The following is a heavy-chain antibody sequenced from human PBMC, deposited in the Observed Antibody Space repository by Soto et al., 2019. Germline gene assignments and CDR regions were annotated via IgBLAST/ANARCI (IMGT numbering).Heavy chain of an antibody. V-gene: IGHV4-39*07. Sequence: SETLSLTCTVSGGSISSSSYYWGWIRQPPGKGLEWIGSINYSGSTNYNPSLKSRVTISVDTSKNQFSLKLSSVTAADTAVYYCARVATFRYMDVWGKGTTVTVSS. CDR2: INYSGST. CDR3: ARVATFRYMDV. CDR1: GGSISSSSYY. D-gene: IGHD5-12*01. J-gene: IGHJ6*03.